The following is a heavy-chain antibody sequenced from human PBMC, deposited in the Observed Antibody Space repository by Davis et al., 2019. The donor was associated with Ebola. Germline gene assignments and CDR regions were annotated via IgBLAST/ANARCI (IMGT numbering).Heavy chain of an antibody. V-gene: IGHV3-73*01. CDR1: GFTFSGSA. CDR2: IRSKANSYAT. D-gene: IGHD5-12*01. Sequence: PGGSLRLSCAASGFTFSGSAMHWVRQASGKGLEWVGRIRSKANSYATAYAASVKGRFTIPRDDSKNTAYLQMNSLKAEDTAVYYCAREAVNGYDYYYYYGMDVWGQGTTVTVSS. J-gene: IGHJ6*02. CDR3: AREAVNGYDYYYYYGMDV.